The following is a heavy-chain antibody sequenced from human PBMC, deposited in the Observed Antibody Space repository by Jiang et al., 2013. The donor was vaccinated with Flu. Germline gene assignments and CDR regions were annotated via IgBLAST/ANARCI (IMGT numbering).Heavy chain of an antibody. J-gene: IGHJ3*02. CDR3: ARVERDTISKIVAWGGSPRGAFDI. CDR1: GGSISTYY. D-gene: IGHD3-22*01. V-gene: IGHV4-59*01. Sequence: GPGLVKPSETLSLTCTVSGGSISTYYWSWIRQPPGKGLEWIGYIFDSGSTNYNPSLKSRVTMSVDTSKNQFSLKLSSVTAADTAVYYCARVERDTISKIVAWGGSPRGAFDIWGQGTMVTVSS. CDR2: IFDSGST.